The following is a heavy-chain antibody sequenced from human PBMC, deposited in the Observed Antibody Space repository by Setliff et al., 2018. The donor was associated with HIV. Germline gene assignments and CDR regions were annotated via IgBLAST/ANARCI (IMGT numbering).Heavy chain of an antibody. CDR3: ARFHPYDYDSNYYGYYFDY. J-gene: IGHJ4*02. V-gene: IGHV1-3*01. D-gene: IGHD3-22*01. CDR2: INAGNGNT. CDR1: GYTFTSYV. Sequence: GASVKVSCKASGYTFTSYVMHWVRQAPGQRLEWMGWINAGNGNTKYSQRFQGRVTIIRDTSASTAYMELSSLTSEDTAVYYCARFHPYDYDSNYYGYYFDYWGQGTLVTSPQ.